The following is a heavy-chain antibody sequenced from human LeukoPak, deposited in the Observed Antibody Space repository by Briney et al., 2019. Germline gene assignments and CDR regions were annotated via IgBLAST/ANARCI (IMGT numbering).Heavy chain of an antibody. Sequence: SETLSLTCAVYGGSFSGYYWSWIRQPPGKGLEWIGEINHSGSTNYNPSLKSRVTISVDTSKNQFSLKLSSVTAADTAVYYCASLRLSYVDYWGQGTLVTVSS. CDR2: INHSGST. J-gene: IGHJ4*02. V-gene: IGHV4-34*01. CDR3: ASLRLSYVDY. CDR1: GGSFSGYY. D-gene: IGHD3-22*01.